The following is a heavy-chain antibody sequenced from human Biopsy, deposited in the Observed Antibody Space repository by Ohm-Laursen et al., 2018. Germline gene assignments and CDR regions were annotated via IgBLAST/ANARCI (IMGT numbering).Heavy chain of an antibody. CDR2: FAPENGKT. J-gene: IGHJ4*02. Sequence: ASVKVSCNVSGYAVTEFTMHWVRQAPGKGLEWMGGFAPENGKTIYAQKFQGRVTMTEDTSTDTAYMELSSLRSEDTAVYYCAADINVWNVNYWGQGTQVTVSS. V-gene: IGHV1-24*01. CDR1: GYAVTEFT. CDR3: AADINVWNVNY. D-gene: IGHD1-1*01.